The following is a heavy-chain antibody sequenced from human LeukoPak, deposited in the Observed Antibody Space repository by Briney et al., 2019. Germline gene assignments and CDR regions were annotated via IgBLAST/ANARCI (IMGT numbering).Heavy chain of an antibody. D-gene: IGHD3-22*01. CDR1: GFTFSSYW. Sequence: PGGSLRLSCGASGFTFSSYWMTWVRQAPGKGPEWVANIKEDGSQKYYEDSVKGRFTISRDNAQNSLFLQMSNLRVEDTAVYFCARSLFYDRKDIYRHFDYWGQGTLVTVSP. V-gene: IGHV3-7*04. CDR2: IKEDGSQK. CDR3: ARSLFYDRKDIYRHFDY. J-gene: IGHJ4*02.